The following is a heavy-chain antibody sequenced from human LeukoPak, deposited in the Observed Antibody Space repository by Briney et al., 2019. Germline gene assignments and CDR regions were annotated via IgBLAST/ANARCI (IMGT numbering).Heavy chain of an antibody. Sequence: SQTLSLTCTVSGGSISSGDYYWSWIRQPPGKGLEWIGYIYYSGSTYYNPSLKSRVTISVDTSKNQFSLKLSSVTAADTAVYYCARLGSSSGYFDYWGQGTLVTVSS. D-gene: IGHD6-19*01. CDR3: ARLGSSSGYFDY. V-gene: IGHV4-30-4*08. J-gene: IGHJ4*02. CDR2: IYYSGST. CDR1: GGSISSGDYY.